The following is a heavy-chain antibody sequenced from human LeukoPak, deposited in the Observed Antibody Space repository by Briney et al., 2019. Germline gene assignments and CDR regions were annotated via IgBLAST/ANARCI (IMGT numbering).Heavy chain of an antibody. J-gene: IGHJ4*02. CDR3: TTDLGLTMIRGVIVY. CDR2: IKSKGDGETT. D-gene: IGHD3-10*01. Sequence: GGSLRLSCAASGFTFTNAWMSWVRQAPGKGLEWVGRIKSKGDGETTDYAAPVKGRFTMSRDDSKATLYLQMNSLKAEDTAVYYCTTDLGLTMIRGVIVYWGQGALVTVST. V-gene: IGHV3-15*01. CDR1: GFTFTNAW.